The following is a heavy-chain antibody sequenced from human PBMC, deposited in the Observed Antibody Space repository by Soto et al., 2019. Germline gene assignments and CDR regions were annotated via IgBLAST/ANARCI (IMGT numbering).Heavy chain of an antibody. CDR1: GFTFSSYG. Sequence: PGGSLRLSCAASGFTFSSYGMHWVRQAPGKGLEWVAVIWYDGSNKYYADSVKGRFTISRDNSKNTLYLQMNSLRAEDTAVYYCARDSISGSYRREGFYFDYWGQGTLVTVSS. CDR2: IWYDGSNK. D-gene: IGHD1-26*01. CDR3: ARDSISGSYRREGFYFDY. J-gene: IGHJ4*02. V-gene: IGHV3-33*01.